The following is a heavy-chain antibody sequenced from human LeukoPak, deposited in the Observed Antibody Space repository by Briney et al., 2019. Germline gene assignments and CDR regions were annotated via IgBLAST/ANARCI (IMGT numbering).Heavy chain of an antibody. CDR1: GFTFSAYA. Sequence: PGGSVRLSCAASGFTFSAYAMAWVRQAPGKGLEWVSTISGSGGTTYSADSVKGRFTISRDNSKNILYLQVNSLRAGDTAVYYFAKDYYYDSSGYYYGDAFDIWGQGTMVTVSS. D-gene: IGHD3-22*01. CDR3: AKDYYYDSSGYYYGDAFDI. V-gene: IGHV3-23*01. CDR2: ISGSGGTT. J-gene: IGHJ3*02.